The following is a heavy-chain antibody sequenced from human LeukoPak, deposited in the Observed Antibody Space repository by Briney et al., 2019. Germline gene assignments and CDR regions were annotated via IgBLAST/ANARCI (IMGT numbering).Heavy chain of an antibody. CDR1: GYTFTSNY. CDR2: INPNSGGT. Sequence: ASVKVSCKASGYTFTSNYMYWERQAPGQGLEWMGWINPNSGGTNYAQKFQGRVTMTRDTSISTAYMELSRLRSDDTAVYYCTRAAYCSGGSCSDWFDPWGQGTLVTVSS. D-gene: IGHD2-15*01. V-gene: IGHV1-2*02. J-gene: IGHJ5*02. CDR3: TRAAYCSGGSCSDWFDP.